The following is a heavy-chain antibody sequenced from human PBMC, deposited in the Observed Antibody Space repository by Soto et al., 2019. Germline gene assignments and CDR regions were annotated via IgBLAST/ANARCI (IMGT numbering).Heavy chain of an antibody. J-gene: IGHJ4*02. V-gene: IGHV3-33*01. Sequence: QVQLVESGGGVVQPGRSLRLSCAASGFTFSSYGMHWVRQAPGTGLELVAVIWYDGSNKYYADSVTGRFTISRDNSKNTLYLPMNSLRAEGTALYYCARDEKYDYVWGSYRYTGFDYWGQGTLVTVSS. CDR3: ARDEKYDYVWGSYRYTGFDY. D-gene: IGHD3-16*02. CDR1: GFTFSSYG. CDR2: IWYDGSNK.